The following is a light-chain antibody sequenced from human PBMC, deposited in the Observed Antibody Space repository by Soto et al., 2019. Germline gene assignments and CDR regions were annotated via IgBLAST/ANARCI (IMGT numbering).Light chain of an antibody. Sequence: QSVLTQPPSVSGAPGQRVTISCTGSSSNIGSGYDVHWYQQLPGTAPKLLIYGNSNRPSGVPDRFSGSKSGTSASLAITGLQAEYEADYYCQSYDSSLSGSLFGGGTKLTVL. CDR1: SSNIGSGYD. CDR2: GNS. J-gene: IGLJ2*01. V-gene: IGLV1-40*01. CDR3: QSYDSSLSGSL.